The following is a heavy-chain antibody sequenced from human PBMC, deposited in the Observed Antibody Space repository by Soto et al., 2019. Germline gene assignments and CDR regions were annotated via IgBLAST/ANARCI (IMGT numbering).Heavy chain of an antibody. D-gene: IGHD2-15*01. Sequence: SETLSLTCTVSGGSISSYYWSWIRQPPGKGLEWIGYIHYSGSTNYNPSLKSRVTISVDTSKNQFSLKLSSVTAADSAVYYCAREGSHYYFDYWGQGTLVTVSS. J-gene: IGHJ4*02. CDR3: AREGSHYYFDY. V-gene: IGHV4-59*01. CDR2: IHYSGST. CDR1: GGSISSYY.